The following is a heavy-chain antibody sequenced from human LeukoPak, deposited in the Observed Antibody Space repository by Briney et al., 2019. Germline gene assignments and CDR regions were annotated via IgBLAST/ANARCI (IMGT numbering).Heavy chain of an antibody. J-gene: IGHJ3*02. Sequence: GGSLRLSCAASGFTFSSYGMHWVRQAPGKGLEWVSFIRYDGSNKYYADSVKGRFTISRDNSKNTLYLQMNSLRAEDTAVYYCAKDLKDASSWSDAFDIWGQGTMVTVSS. CDR3: AKDLKDASSWSDAFDI. CDR2: IRYDGSNK. CDR1: GFTFSSYG. D-gene: IGHD6-6*01. V-gene: IGHV3-30*02.